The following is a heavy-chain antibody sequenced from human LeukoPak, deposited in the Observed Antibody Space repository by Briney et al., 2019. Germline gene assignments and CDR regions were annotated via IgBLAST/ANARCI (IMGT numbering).Heavy chain of an antibody. D-gene: IGHD5-18*01. CDR2: IYTSGST. CDR3: ARGGYSYGYYYYYYMDV. CDR1: GGSISSYY. Sequence: SETLSLTCTVSGGSISSYYWSWIRQPAGKGLEWIGRIYTSGSTNYNPSLKSRVTMSVDTSKNQFSLKLSSVTAADTAVYYCARGGYSYGYYYYYYMDVWGKGTTVTISS. V-gene: IGHV4-4*07. J-gene: IGHJ6*03.